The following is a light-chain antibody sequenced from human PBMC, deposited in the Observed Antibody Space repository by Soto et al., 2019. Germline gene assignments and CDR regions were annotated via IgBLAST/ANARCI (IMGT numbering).Light chain of an antibody. CDR3: QQRSNWPWT. Sequence: EIVMTQSPATLSVSPGERATLSCRASQSVSSNLAWYQQIPGQAPRLLIYGASTRATGIPARFSGSGSGTEYTLTITDLESEDFAVYYCQQRSNWPWTFGQGTKVDIK. CDR2: GAS. J-gene: IGKJ1*01. CDR1: QSVSSN. V-gene: IGKV3-15*01.